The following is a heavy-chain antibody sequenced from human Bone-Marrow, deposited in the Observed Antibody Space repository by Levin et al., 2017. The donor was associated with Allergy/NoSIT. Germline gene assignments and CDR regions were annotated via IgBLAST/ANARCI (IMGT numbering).Heavy chain of an antibody. CDR3: ARSFYYDASGYSASPVPNFFYYGFDV. CDR1: GGSISNYY. V-gene: IGHV4-59*08. CDR2: VYYSGNT. D-gene: IGHD3-22*01. J-gene: IGHJ6*02. Sequence: GSLRLSCTVSGGSISNYYWSWIRQPPGKGLEWIGYVYYSGNTNYNPSLESRVIISLGTSKNQFSLKMSSVTAADTAVYYCARSFYYDASGYSASPVPNFFYYGFDVWGLGTTVTVSS.